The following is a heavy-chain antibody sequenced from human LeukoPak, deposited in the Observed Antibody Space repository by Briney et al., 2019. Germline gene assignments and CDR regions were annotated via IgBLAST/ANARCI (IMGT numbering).Heavy chain of an antibody. Sequence: PGGSLRLSCAASGFTFSSYSMNWVRQAPGTGLEWVANIKQDGSEKYYVDSVKGRFTISRDNAKNSLYLQMNSLRAEDTAVYYCARVGPYYYDSSGSDLDYWGQGTLVTVSS. CDR1: GFTFSSYS. V-gene: IGHV3-7*01. CDR3: ARVGPYYYDSSGSDLDY. D-gene: IGHD3-22*01. J-gene: IGHJ4*02. CDR2: IKQDGSEK.